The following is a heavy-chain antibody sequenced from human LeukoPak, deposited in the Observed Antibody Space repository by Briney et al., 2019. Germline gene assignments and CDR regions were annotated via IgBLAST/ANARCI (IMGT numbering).Heavy chain of an antibody. D-gene: IGHD6-19*01. Sequence: GGSLRLSCAASGFTFSSYSMNWVRQAPGKGLEWVSSISSSSSYIYYADSVKGRFTISRDNAKNSLYLQMNSLRAEDTAVYYCARDTSGQWLVRAFDYWGQGTLVTVSS. J-gene: IGHJ4*02. CDR1: GFTFSSYS. CDR2: ISSSSSYI. V-gene: IGHV3-21*01. CDR3: ARDTSGQWLVRAFDY.